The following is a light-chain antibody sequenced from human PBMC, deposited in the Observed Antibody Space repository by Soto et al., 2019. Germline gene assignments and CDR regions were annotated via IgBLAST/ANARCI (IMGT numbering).Light chain of an antibody. J-gene: IGKJ5*01. CDR2: DVS. V-gene: IGKV1-12*01. CDR3: QQSNNHPIS. CDR1: QAVNSW. Sequence: DNQLTQSASSVSASVGYRVTITCLASQAVNSWLAWFQQKPGMAPKLVIYDVSSLQSGVPSRFSGSGSGTEFTLTISSLQPEDFATYYCQQSNNHPISFGQGTRLEIK.